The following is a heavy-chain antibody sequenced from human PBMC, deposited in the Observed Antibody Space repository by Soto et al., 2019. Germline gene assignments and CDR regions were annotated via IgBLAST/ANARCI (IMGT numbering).Heavy chain of an antibody. Sequence: QVQLVESGGGVVQPGRSLRLSCAASGFTFSSYGMHWVRQAPGKGLEWVAVISYDGSNKYYADSVKGRFTISRDNSKNTLYLQMNGLRAEDTAVYYCAKELNRYSSGWFGYWGQGTLVTVSS. CDR2: ISYDGSNK. CDR3: AKELNRYSSGWFGY. J-gene: IGHJ5*01. CDR1: GFTFSSYG. D-gene: IGHD6-19*01. V-gene: IGHV3-30*18.